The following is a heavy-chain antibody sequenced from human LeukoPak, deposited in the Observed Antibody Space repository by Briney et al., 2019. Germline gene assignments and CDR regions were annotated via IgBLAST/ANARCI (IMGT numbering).Heavy chain of an antibody. V-gene: IGHV4-59*01. CDR1: GGSISGYY. Sequence: PSGTLSLTRTVSGGSISGYYWSWIRQPPGKGLEWIGYIDYSGSTNYDPSLKSRVPISVDTSKNHFSLKLSSVTAADTAVYYCARGSRFKCIQVNFDIWGQGTMVTVSS. CDR3: ARGSRFKCIQVNFDI. D-gene: IGHD5-18*01. J-gene: IGHJ3*02. CDR2: IDYSGST.